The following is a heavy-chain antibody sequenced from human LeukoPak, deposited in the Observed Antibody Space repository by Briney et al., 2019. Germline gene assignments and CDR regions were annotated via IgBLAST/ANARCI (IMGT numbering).Heavy chain of an antibody. J-gene: IGHJ4*02. CDR1: GYTFPTYG. V-gene: IGHV1-18*01. CDR2: ISAYNGDT. Sequence: ASVKVSCKASGYTFPTYGLSWVRQAPGQGLEWMGWISAYNGDTDYAQKLQGRVTMTRNTSKSTAYMELSSLRSEDTAVYYCARSGSYYGTNFDYWGQGTLVTVSS. CDR3: ARSGSYYGTNFDY. D-gene: IGHD1-26*01.